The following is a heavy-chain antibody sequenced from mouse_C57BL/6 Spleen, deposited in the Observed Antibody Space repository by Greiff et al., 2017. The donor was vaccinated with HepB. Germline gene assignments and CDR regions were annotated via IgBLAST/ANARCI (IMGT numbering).Heavy chain of an antibody. V-gene: IGHV3-6*01. CDR2: ISYDGSN. Sequence: EVQLQESGPGLVKPSQSLSLTCSVTGYSITSGYYWNWIRQFPGNKLEWMGYISYDGSNNYNPSLKNRISITRDTSKNQFFLKLNSVTTEDTATYYCARGLWGDYWGQVTSVTVSS. D-gene: IGHD1-1*01. CDR3: ARGLWGDY. J-gene: IGHJ4*01. CDR1: GYSITSGYY.